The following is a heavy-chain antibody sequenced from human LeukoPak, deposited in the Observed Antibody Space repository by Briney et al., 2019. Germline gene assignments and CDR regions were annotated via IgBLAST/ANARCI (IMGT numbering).Heavy chain of an antibody. CDR2: ISGTSSPR. V-gene: IGHV3-48*04. CDR1: GFTFSSYS. CDR3: ARDVYGDYAIDY. Sequence: GGSLRLSCAASGFTFSSYSMNWVRQAPGKGLEWVSYISGTSSPRYYADSVKGRFTITKDNAKNSLYLQMNSLRAEDTAVYYCARDVYGDYAIDYWGQGTLVTVSS. D-gene: IGHD4-17*01. J-gene: IGHJ4*02.